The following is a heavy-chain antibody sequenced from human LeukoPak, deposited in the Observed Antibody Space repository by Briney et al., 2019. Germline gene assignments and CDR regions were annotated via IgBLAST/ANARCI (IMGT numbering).Heavy chain of an antibody. CDR3: ASTMARYCSSTSCSLDNWFDP. J-gene: IGHJ5*02. CDR1: GGSISSGSYY. CDR2: IYTSGST. V-gene: IGHV4-61*02. Sequence: SQTLSLTCTVSGGSISSGSYYWSWIRQPAAKGLEWIGRIYTSGSTNYNPSLKSQVTLSVDTSKTQFSVKLSSVTAADTAVYYCASTMARYCSSTSCSLDNWFDPWGQGTLVTVSS. D-gene: IGHD2-2*01.